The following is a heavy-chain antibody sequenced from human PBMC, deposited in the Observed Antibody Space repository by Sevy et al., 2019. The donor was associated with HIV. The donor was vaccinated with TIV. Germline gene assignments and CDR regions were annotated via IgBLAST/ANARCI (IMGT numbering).Heavy chain of an antibody. D-gene: IGHD3-10*01. CDR1: GFSFSSNW. J-gene: IGHJ4*02. CDR3: ARDMAYGSGSIVYDY. Sequence: GGSLRLSCAASGFSFSSNWMHWVRQAPGKGLVWVSRINGDGSSPSYADSVKGRFTISRDNARNSLYLQMNSLRAEDTAVYYCARDMAYGSGSIVYDYWGQGTLVTVSS. CDR2: INGDGSSP. V-gene: IGHV3-74*01.